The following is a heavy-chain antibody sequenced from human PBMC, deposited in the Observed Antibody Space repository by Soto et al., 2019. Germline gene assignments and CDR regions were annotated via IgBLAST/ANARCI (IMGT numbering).Heavy chain of an antibody. CDR2: IYYSGIT. J-gene: IGHJ4*02. Sequence: QVQLQESGPGLVKPSETLSLTCTVSGGSISSYYWSWIRQPPGQGLEWIGYIYYSGITDYNPSLTSRVTIAVDTSKSQFSLKLSSVTAADTAVYYCARGGGVYYFDYWGQGTLVTVSS. CDR3: ARGGGVYYFDY. D-gene: IGHD2-8*02. V-gene: IGHV4-59*01. CDR1: GGSISSYY.